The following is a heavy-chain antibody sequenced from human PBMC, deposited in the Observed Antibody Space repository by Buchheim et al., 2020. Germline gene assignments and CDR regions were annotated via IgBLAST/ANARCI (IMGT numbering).Heavy chain of an antibody. CDR1: GFTFSSYW. Sequence: EVQLVESGGGLVQPGGSLRLSCAASGFTFSSYWMSWVRQAPGKGLEWVANIKQDGSEEYYVDSVKGRFTISRDNAKNSLYLQMNSLRAEDTAVYYCARAVGLAAAGTPWFDPWGQGTL. J-gene: IGHJ5*02. CDR3: ARAVGLAAAGTPWFDP. D-gene: IGHD6-13*01. CDR2: IKQDGSEE. V-gene: IGHV3-7*01.